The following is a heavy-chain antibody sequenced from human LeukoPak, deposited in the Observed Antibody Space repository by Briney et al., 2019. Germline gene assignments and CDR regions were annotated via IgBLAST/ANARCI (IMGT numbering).Heavy chain of an antibody. CDR1: GGSFSGYY. J-gene: IGHJ5*02. Sequence: SETLSLTCAVYGGSFSGYYWSWIRQPPGKGLEWIGEINHSGSTNYNPSLKSRVTISVDTSKNQFSLKLSSVTAADTAVYYCARELTYNYDSSGYNWFDPWGQGTLVTVSS. CDR2: INHSGST. D-gene: IGHD3-22*01. V-gene: IGHV4-34*01. CDR3: ARELTYNYDSSGYNWFDP.